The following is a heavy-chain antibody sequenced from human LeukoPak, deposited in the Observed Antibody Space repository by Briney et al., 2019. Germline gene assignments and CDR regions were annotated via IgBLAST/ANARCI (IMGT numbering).Heavy chain of an antibody. Sequence: GGSLRLSCAASGFTFSSYWMSWVRQAPGKGLEWVANIKQDGSEKYYVDSVKGRFTISRDNAKNSLYLQMNSLRAEDSAVYYCAKNYGSGSSVKYYYYMDVWGKGTTVTVSS. J-gene: IGHJ6*03. CDR3: AKNYGSGSSVKYYYYMDV. D-gene: IGHD3-10*01. V-gene: IGHV3-7*03. CDR2: IKQDGSEK. CDR1: GFTFSSYW.